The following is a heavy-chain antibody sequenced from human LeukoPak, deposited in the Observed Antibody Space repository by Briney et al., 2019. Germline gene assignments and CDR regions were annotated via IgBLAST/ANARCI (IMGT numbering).Heavy chain of an antibody. CDR2: INQDGSEK. D-gene: IGHD3-22*01. CDR3: ARDPDSSGYYAAFDI. J-gene: IGHJ3*02. Sequence: GGSLRLSCAASRFTFSSYWMSWVRQAPGKGLEWVANINQDGSEKYYVDSVKGRFTIFRDNAKNSLYLQMNSLRAEDTAVYYCARDPDSSGYYAAFDIWGQGTMVTVSS. V-gene: IGHV3-7*01. CDR1: RFTFSSYW.